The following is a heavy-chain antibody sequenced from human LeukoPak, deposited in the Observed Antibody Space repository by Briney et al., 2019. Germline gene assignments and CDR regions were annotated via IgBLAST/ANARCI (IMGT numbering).Heavy chain of an antibody. J-gene: IGHJ4*02. V-gene: IGHV3-33*01. Sequence: PGGSLRLSCAASGLTFRSNGMHWVRQAPGKGLEWVAVIWYDGSNKYYADSVKGRFTISRDNSKNTLYLQMNILRAEDTAVYYCARDRDYDYLDYWGQGTLVTVSS. CDR2: IWYDGSNK. CDR1: GLTFRSNG. CDR3: ARDRDYDYLDY. D-gene: IGHD5-12*01.